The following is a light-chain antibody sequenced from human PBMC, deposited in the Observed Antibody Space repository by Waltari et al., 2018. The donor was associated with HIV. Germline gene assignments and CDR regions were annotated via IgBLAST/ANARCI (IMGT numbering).Light chain of an antibody. J-gene: IGLJ2*01. CDR3: SSYTSSSTVV. V-gene: IGLV2-14*03. CDR2: DVS. CDR1: SSDVGAYNY. Sequence: QSALTQPASVSGSPGQSITISCTGTSSDVGAYNYVSWYQLHPGKAPKLMIYDVSNRPSGVSDRFSGSKSDNTASLTISGLQAEDEAHYYCSSYTSSSTVVFGGGTKLTVL.